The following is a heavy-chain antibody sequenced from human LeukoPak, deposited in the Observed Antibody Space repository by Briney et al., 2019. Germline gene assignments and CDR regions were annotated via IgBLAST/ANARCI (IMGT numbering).Heavy chain of an antibody. CDR2: FDREDGET. CDR3: AHDYAGRFDP. J-gene: IGHJ5*02. CDR1: GYTLTELS. D-gene: IGHD4-23*01. V-gene: IGHV1-24*01. Sequence: GAXVKVSCKVSGYTLTELSMHWVRQAPGKGLEWMGGFDREDGETIYAQKFQGRVTMTEDTSTDTAYMELSSLRSEDTAVYYCAHDYAGRFDPWGQGTLVTVSS.